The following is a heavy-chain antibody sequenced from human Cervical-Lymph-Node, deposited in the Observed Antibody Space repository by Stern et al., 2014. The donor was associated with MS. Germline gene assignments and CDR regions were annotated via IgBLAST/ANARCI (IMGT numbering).Heavy chain of an antibody. J-gene: IGHJ4*02. CDR2: ILYDGSNT. CDR1: GFTFTTYG. V-gene: IGHV3-30*18. D-gene: IGHD3-10*01. Sequence: MQLVESGGGVVQPGRSLRLSCVASGFTFTTYGMHWVRQAPGKGLELVAGILYDGSNTYYADSVKGRFTISRDNSKNTLYRQMSSLRAEDTAVYYCAKDRKTYYYGSGSYYNSYYFDYWGQVTLVTVSS. CDR3: AKDRKTYYYGSGSYYNSYYFDY.